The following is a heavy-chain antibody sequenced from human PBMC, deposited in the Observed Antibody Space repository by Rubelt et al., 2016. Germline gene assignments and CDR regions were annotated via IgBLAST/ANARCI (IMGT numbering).Heavy chain of an antibody. CDR1: GFTFTSYG. J-gene: IGHJ2*01. CDR2: IYSGGST. D-gene: IGHD1-26*01. V-gene: IGHV3-53*04. CDR3: AGAPWDHWYFDL. Sequence: EVQLLESGGGLVQPGGSLRLSCAASGFTFTSYGMHWVRQAPGKGLEWVSLIYSGGSTYYADSVKGRFTISRQESKNTLYLQMNSLRGEDTAVYYCAGAPWDHWYFDLWGRGTLVTVSS.